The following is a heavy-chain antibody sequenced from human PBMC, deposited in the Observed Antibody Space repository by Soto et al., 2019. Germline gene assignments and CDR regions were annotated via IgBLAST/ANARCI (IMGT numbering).Heavy chain of an antibody. D-gene: IGHD3-10*01. CDR2: IWYDGSNK. V-gene: IGHV3-33*01. CDR1: GFTCSSYG. CDR3: ARDKFGARYNDVKKTGYYYGMDV. J-gene: IGHJ6*02. Sequence: GGSLRLSCAASGFTCSSYGMHWVRQAPGKGLEWVAVIWYDGSNKYYADSVKGRFTISGDNSKNTLYLQMNSLRAEDTAVYYCARDKFGARYNDVKKTGYYYGMDVWGQGTTVTVSS.